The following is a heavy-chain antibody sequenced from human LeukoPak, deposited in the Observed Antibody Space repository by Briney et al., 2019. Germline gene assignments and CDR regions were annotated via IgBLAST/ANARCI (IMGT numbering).Heavy chain of an antibody. CDR1: GFTFSSYA. V-gene: IGHV3-30-3*01. D-gene: IGHD2-2*01. CDR3: ARRCSSTSCPVDY. Sequence: GGSLRLSCAASGFTFSSYAMHWVRQAPGKGLEWVAVISYDGSNKYYADSVKGQFTISRDNSKNTLYLQMNSLRAEDTAVYYCARRCSSTSCPVDYWGQGTLVTVSS. CDR2: ISYDGSNK. J-gene: IGHJ4*02.